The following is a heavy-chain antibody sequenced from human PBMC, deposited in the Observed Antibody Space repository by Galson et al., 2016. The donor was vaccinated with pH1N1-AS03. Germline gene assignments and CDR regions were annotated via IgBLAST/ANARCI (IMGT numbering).Heavy chain of an antibody. D-gene: IGHD3-10*01. J-gene: IGHJ4*02. CDR2: VSYDGSNK. V-gene: IGHV3-30*01. Sequence: SLRLSCAASGFTLSHYGMHWVRQAPGKGLECVAVVSYDGSNKYYGDSVKGRFTISRDNSKNTLFLQVNGLRPEDTGVYYCARDLRSDFGNSFVAGVQFGRYWGQGTLVIVSS. CDR3: ARDLRSDFGNSFVAGVQFGRY. CDR1: GFTLSHYG.